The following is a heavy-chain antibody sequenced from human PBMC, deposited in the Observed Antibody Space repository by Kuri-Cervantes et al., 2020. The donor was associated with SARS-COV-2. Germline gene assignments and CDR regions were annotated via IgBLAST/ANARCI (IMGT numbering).Heavy chain of an antibody. CDR1: GFTFSSYA. V-gene: IGHV3-23*01. Sequence: GESLKISCAASGFTFSSYAMSWVRQAPGKGLEWVSAISGSGGSTYYADSVKGRFTISRDNSKNTLYLQMNSLRAEDTAVYYCAKDRSVYVVNNWFDPWGQGTLVTVS. D-gene: IGHD2-21*01. J-gene: IGHJ5*02. CDR3: AKDRSVYVVNNWFDP. CDR2: ISGSGGST.